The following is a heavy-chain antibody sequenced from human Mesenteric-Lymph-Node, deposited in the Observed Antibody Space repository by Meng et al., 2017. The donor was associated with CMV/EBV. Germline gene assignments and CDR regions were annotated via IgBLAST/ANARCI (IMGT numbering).Heavy chain of an antibody. J-gene: IGHJ2*01. CDR3: ARGRDIVVVPAAKRYWYFDL. CDR1: GGSISSSSYY. Sequence: SETLSLTCTVSGGSISSSSYYWGWIRQPPGKGLEWIGSIYYSGSTNYNPSLKSRVTISVDTSKNQFSLKLSSVTAADTAVYYCARGRDIVVVPAAKRYWYFDLWGRGTLVTVSS. CDR2: IYYSGST. V-gene: IGHV4-39*07. D-gene: IGHD2-2*01.